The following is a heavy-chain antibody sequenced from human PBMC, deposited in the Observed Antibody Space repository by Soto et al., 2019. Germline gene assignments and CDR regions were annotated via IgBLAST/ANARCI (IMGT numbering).Heavy chain of an antibody. CDR2: ISGSGGST. Sequence: GSLTDDWRAAGVTISSSAMSRDRQAPGKGLEWVSGISGSGGSTYYADPVKGRFTISRDNFKNTLYLQMNSLRAEDTAVYYCAKWGLPSYCYYYLDVWGKRTTVTVSS. J-gene: IGHJ6*03. CDR1: GVTISSSA. V-gene: IGHV3-23*01. D-gene: IGHD3-16*01. CDR3: AKWGLPSYCYYYLDV.